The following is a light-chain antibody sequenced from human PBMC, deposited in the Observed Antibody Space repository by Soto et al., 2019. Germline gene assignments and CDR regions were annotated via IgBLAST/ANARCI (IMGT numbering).Light chain of an antibody. CDR1: QSIGRF. V-gene: IGKV1-5*01. J-gene: IGKJ1*01. CDR3: QQCYMGWT. CDR2: DAS. Sequence: DIQMTQCPSTLSASVGDRVTITCRASQSIGRFLAWYQHQPGKAPKLLIYDASTLESGVPSRFSGTGSGTEFTFSIPSLQPEDFGTYYCQQCYMGWTFGQGTKV.